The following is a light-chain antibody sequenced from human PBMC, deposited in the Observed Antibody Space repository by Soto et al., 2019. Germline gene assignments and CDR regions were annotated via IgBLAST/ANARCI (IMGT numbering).Light chain of an antibody. V-gene: IGKV1-27*01. CDR2: AAS. Sequence: DIQMTQSPSSLSASVGDKVTITCLASQNVANYLAWYQQKPGKVPKVLIYAASTLQPGVPSRFSGSGSGTDFTLTINSLQPDDIATYYCQNYDSAPITFGQGTRLEIK. J-gene: IGKJ5*01. CDR3: QNYDSAPIT. CDR1: QNVANY.